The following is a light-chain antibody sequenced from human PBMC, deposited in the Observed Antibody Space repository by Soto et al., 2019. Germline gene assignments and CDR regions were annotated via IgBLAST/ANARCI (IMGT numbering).Light chain of an antibody. CDR1: QTINNY. J-gene: IGKJ2*01. Sequence: DIQLTPSPPSLSASVGDRVTITCRASQTINNYVNWYQQEAGRAPKLLISGASSLQSGVPSRFSGSGFGTDFTLTISSLQPEDFVVYYCQQTYSTPYIFGGGTKLDI. V-gene: IGKV1-39*01. CDR2: GAS. CDR3: QQTYSTPYI.